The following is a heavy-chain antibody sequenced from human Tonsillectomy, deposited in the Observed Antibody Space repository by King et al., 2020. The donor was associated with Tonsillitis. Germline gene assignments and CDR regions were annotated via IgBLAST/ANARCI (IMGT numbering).Heavy chain of an antibody. CDR1: GGSCSGYY. Sequence: VQLQQWGAGLLKPSETLSRTCAGYGGSCSGYYWSWIRQPPGKGLDGIGEINHGGRTNYNHTLKSRLTISVHTSRNQFSLKLSSVTAADTAVYYCAREEYSSSSGAFDIWGQGTMVTVSS. J-gene: IGHJ3*02. CDR3: AREEYSSSSGAFDI. CDR2: INHGGRT. D-gene: IGHD6-6*01. V-gene: IGHV4-34*01.